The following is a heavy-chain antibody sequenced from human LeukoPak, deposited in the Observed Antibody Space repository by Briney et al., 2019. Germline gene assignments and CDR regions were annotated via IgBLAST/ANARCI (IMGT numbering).Heavy chain of an antibody. J-gene: IGHJ5*02. Sequence: PGGSLRLSCAGSGFTFSSYEMNWVRQAPGKGLEWVSYISSSGSTIYYADSVKGRFTISRDNAKNSLYLQMNSLRAEDTAVYYCARWRIAVAGDWFDPWGQGTLVTVSS. CDR3: ARWRIAVAGDWFDP. CDR1: GFTFSSYE. D-gene: IGHD6-19*01. CDR2: ISSSGSTI. V-gene: IGHV3-48*03.